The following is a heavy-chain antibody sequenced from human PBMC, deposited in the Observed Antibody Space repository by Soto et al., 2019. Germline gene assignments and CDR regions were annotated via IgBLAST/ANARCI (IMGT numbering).Heavy chain of an antibody. D-gene: IGHD3-22*01. Sequence: SGGSLRLSCAASGFTFDDYGMSWVRQAPGKGLEWVSGINWNGGRTGYADSVKGRFTISRDNAKNSLYLQMNSLRAEETALYYCARGHGTYSYDSSGYRDAFDIWGQGTMVTVSS. CDR1: GFTFDDYG. CDR3: ARGHGTYSYDSSGYRDAFDI. CDR2: INWNGGRT. J-gene: IGHJ3*02. V-gene: IGHV3-20*04.